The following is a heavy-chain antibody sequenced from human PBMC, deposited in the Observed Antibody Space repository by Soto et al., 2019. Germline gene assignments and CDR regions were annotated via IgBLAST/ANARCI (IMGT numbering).Heavy chain of an antibody. J-gene: IGHJ6*02. CDR1: GFIFSSDW. V-gene: IGHV3-23*01. CDR3: AKTVTTLNHYYYYGVDV. D-gene: IGHD4-17*01. Sequence: GGSLRLSCAASGFIFSSDWMHWVRQAPVKGLEWVSGISSNADTTHYADSVKGRFTISRDNSKNTLYLLMNSLRAEDTAVYYCAKTVTTLNHYYYYGVDVWGQGSTVTVSS. CDR2: ISSNADTT.